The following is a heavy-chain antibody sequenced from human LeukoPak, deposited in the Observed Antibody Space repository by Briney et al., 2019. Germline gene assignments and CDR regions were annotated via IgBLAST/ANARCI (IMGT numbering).Heavy chain of an antibody. J-gene: IGHJ4*02. V-gene: IGHV1-2*02. Sequence: ASVKVSCKASGYTFTGYYMHWVRQAPGQGLEWVGWINPNSGGTNYAQKFQGRVTMTRDTSISTAYMELSRLRSDDTAVYYCARVFTGSYEYYFDYWGQGTLVTVSS. CDR2: INPNSGGT. CDR1: GYTFTGYY. D-gene: IGHD3-10*01. CDR3: ARVFTGSYEYYFDY.